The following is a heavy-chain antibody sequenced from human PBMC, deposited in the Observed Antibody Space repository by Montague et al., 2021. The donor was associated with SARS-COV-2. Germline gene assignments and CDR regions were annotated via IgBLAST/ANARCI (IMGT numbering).Heavy chain of an antibody. CDR3: ASRGAGWFGSNPERFDY. CDR1: GGSISSSNW. CDR2: IYHSGST. J-gene: IGHJ4*02. Sequence: SETLSLTCAVSGGSISSSNWWSWVRQPPGKGLEWIGEIYHSGSTXXNPXXXSRVTISVDKSKNQFSLKLSSVTAADTAVYYRASRGAGWFGSNPERFDYWGQGTLVTVSS. V-gene: IGHV4-4*02. D-gene: IGHD3-10*01.